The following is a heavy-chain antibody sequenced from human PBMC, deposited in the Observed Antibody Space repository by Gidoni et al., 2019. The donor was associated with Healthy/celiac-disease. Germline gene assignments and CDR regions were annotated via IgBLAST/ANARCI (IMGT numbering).Heavy chain of an antibody. CDR1: GFTFRNYA. D-gene: IGHD2-15*01. CDR2: ISGRGDTK. V-gene: IGHV3-23*01. CDR3: AKDLYVYSGGADFCYYMDV. J-gene: IGHJ6*03. Sequence: EVHLLESGGGLVQPGGSLTLSCAAAGFTFRNYAMSWVRQAPGKGLEWVSAISGRGDTKFYAESGRFTISRDNSKNTLYLQLNSLRDEDTAVYFCAKDLYVYSGGADFCYYMDVWGKGTTVTVSS.